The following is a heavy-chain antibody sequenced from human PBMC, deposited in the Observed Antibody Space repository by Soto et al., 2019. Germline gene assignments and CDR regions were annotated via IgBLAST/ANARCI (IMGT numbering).Heavy chain of an antibody. Sequence: QVQLQESGPGLVKPSQTLSLTCTVSGGSISSGDYYWSWIRQPPGKGLEWIGYIYYSGSTYYNPSLKSRVTIXVDXSXNQFSRQLSSVTAADTAVYYCAGVGFGELLAHGMDVWGQGTTVTVSS. J-gene: IGHJ6*02. CDR2: IYYSGST. V-gene: IGHV4-30-4*01. D-gene: IGHD3-10*01. CDR3: AGVGFGELLAHGMDV. CDR1: GGSISSGDYY.